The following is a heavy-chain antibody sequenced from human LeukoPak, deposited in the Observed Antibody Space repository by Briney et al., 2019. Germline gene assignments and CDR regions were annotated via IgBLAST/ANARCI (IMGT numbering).Heavy chain of an antibody. J-gene: IGHJ6*03. Sequence: QPSETLSLTCTVSGGSMTSYYWSWIRQPPAKGLEWIGYIYYRGSTNYNPSLKSRVTISVDTSKKQFSLKLSSVIAADSAVYYCAGGGHESPYYMDVWGKGTTVTVSS. CDR1: GGSMTSYY. CDR2: IYYRGST. V-gene: IGHV4-59*01. CDR3: AGGGHESPYYMDV.